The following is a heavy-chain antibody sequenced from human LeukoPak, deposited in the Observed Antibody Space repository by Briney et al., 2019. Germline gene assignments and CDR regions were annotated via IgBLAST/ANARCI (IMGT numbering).Heavy chain of an antibody. Sequence: PGRSLRLSCVASGFTFSSYGMHWVRQAPGKGLEWVAVISYDGRHKYYADSVKGRFTISRDNSKNTLYLQMNSLRAEDTAMYYCARVPSIAAVGIRPDYWGQGTLVTVSS. CDR2: ISYDGRHK. CDR3: ARVPSIAAVGIRPDY. D-gene: IGHD6-13*01. CDR1: GFTFSSYG. V-gene: IGHV3-30*03. J-gene: IGHJ4*02.